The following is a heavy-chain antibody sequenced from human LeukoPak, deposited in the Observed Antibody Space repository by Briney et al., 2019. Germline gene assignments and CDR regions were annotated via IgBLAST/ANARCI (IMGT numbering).Heavy chain of an antibody. Sequence: PSETLSLACDVYGGSFSGYYWSWIRQPPGKGLGWIGEINHSGSTNYNPSLKSRVTISVDTSKNQFSLKLSSVTAADTAVYYCARHPSSRTKYGTFDYWGQGTLVTVSS. J-gene: IGHJ4*02. CDR1: GGSFSGYY. D-gene: IGHD2-2*01. V-gene: IGHV4-34*01. CDR2: INHSGST. CDR3: ARHPSSRTKYGTFDY.